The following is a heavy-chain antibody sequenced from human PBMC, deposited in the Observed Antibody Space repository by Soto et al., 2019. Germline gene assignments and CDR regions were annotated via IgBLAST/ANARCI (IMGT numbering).Heavy chain of an antibody. D-gene: IGHD2-15*01. CDR1: GGSISSSSYY. CDR2: IYYSGST. J-gene: IGHJ4*02. CDR3: ARRRLYCSGGSCYYPLDY. V-gene: IGHV4-39*01. Sequence: SETLSLTCTVSGGSISSSSYYWGWIRQPPGKGLEWIGSIYYSGSTYYNPSLKSRVTISVDTSKNQFSLKLSSVTAADTAVYYCARRRLYCSGGSCYYPLDYWGQGTLVTVSS.